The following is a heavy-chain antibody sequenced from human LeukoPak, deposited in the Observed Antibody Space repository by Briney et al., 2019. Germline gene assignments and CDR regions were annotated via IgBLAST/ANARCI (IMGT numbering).Heavy chain of an antibody. D-gene: IGHD4-17*01. CDR2: INAGNGNT. CDR3: ARDALYGWYFDL. J-gene: IGHJ2*01. V-gene: IGHV1-3*01. Sequence: ASVKVSCKASGYTFTTYAMHWVRQAPGQRLEWMGWINAGNGNTKYSQKFQGRVTITRDTSASTTYMELSSLRSEDTAVYYCARDALYGWYFDLWGRGTLVTVSS. CDR1: GYTFTTYA.